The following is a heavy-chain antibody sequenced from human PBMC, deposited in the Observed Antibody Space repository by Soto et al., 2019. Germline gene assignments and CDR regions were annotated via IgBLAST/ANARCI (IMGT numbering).Heavy chain of an antibody. CDR1: GGTFSSYT. J-gene: IGHJ6*02. Sequence: ASVKVSCKASGGTFSSYTISWVRQAPGQGLEWMGRIIPILGIANYAQKFQGRVTITADKSTSTAYMELSSLRSEDTAVYYCARGPLPHPGYGDNVYYYYGMDVWGQGTTVTVSS. CDR2: IIPILGIA. CDR3: ARGPLPHPGYGDNVYYYYGMDV. D-gene: IGHD4-17*01. V-gene: IGHV1-69*02.